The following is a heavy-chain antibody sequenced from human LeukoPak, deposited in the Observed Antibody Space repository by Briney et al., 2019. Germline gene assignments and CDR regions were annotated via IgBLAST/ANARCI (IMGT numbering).Heavy chain of an antibody. CDR1: GFTFNKAW. D-gene: IGHD1-26*01. V-gene: IGHV3-15*01. Sequence: GGSLRLSCAASGFTFNKAWMSWVRLAPGKGLEWVGRIKNKGDGGTTDYAAPVKGRFTVSGDDSKSTLYLQMNSLKTEDTAVYYCTTSGTPFEYWGQGTLVTVSS. CDR3: TTSGTPFEY. J-gene: IGHJ4*02. CDR2: IKNKGDGGTT.